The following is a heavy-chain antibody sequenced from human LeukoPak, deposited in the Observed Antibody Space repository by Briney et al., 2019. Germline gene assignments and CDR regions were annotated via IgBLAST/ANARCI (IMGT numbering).Heavy chain of an antibody. J-gene: IGHJ5*02. CDR3: AKNDYSDFTPSPFPA. Sequence: GGPLRLSCEASGFTFSSYALSWVRQAPVRGLEWVAIVTNNGGATYYAGSVKGRFTISRDNSKNTLYLQMHSLRVEDTAVYYCAKNDYSDFTPSPFPAWGQGTLVTVSS. CDR2: VTNNGGAT. D-gene: IGHD4-11*01. V-gene: IGHV3-23*01. CDR1: GFTFSSYA.